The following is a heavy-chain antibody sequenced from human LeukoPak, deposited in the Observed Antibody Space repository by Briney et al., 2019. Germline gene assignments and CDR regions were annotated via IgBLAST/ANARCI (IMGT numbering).Heavy chain of an antibody. CDR2: ILPIFGTA. D-gene: IGHD4-23*01. CDR1: GGTFGSYV. J-gene: IGHJ5*02. CDR3: ARDRGGLDP. V-gene: IGHV1-69*13. Sequence: GASVKVSCKTSGGTFGSYVISWVRQAPGQGLDWMGGILPIFGTADYAQKFQGRVTITADESTNTAYMELKSLTSEDTAVYYYARDRGGLDPWGQGTLVTVSS.